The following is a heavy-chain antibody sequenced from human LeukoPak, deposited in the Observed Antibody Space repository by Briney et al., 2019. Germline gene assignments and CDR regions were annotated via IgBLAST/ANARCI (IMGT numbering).Heavy chain of an antibody. CDR1: GFTFSSYW. CDR3: VRDFTNIRGGGYFDN. J-gene: IGHJ4*02. CDR2: IWFDGGKI. D-gene: IGHD2/OR15-2a*01. Sequence: GGSLRLSCAASGFTFSSYWLHWVRPATGKGLDGVAVIWFDGGKIYYADSVKGRFTISRDNSKNTLYLQMNSLRAEDTAVYHCVRDFTNIRGGGYFDNWGQGTLVTVSS. V-gene: IGHV3-33*08.